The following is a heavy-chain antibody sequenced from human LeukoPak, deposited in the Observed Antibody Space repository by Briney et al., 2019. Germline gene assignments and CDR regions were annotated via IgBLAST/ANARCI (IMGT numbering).Heavy chain of an antibody. D-gene: IGHD2-15*01. CDR2: INPSGGST. Sequence: ASVKVSCKASGYTFTSYYMHWVRQAPGQGLEWMGIINPSGGSTSYAQKFQGRVTMTRDTSTSTVYMELSSLRSEDTAVYYCARDGGYCSGGSCYGNYYYYMDVWGKGTTVTISS. J-gene: IGHJ6*03. V-gene: IGHV1-46*01. CDR1: GYTFTSYY. CDR3: ARDGGYCSGGSCYGNYYYYMDV.